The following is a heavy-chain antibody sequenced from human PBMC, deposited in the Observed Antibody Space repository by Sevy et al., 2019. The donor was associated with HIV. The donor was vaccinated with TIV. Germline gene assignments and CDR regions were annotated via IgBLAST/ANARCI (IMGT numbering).Heavy chain of an antibody. D-gene: IGHD2-21*02. V-gene: IGHV3-30*09. CDR1: GVTFSSYA. J-gene: IGHJ4*02. Sequence: SLRLSCAASGVTFSSYALLWVRQAPGKGLEWVSLISYDGSKKYYSDSVKGRFAISRDESKTTLFLQMNSLRSEDTAIYYCARVGVSYCTDDCYHRFDYWGRGTLVTVSS. CDR3: ARVGVSYCTDDCYHRFDY. CDR2: ISYDGSKK.